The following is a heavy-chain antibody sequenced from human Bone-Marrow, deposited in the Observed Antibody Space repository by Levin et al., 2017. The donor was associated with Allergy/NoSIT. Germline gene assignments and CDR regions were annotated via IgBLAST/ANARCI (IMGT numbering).Heavy chain of an antibody. CDR3: AITVTSPYDYFGMDV. Sequence: GGSLRLSCKGSGYSFSNYWINWVRQMPGKGLEWMGSFYPRDSDTTYSPSFQGQVTISADKSISTAYLQWSSLKASDTAMYYCAITVTSPYDYFGMDVWGQGTTVTVSS. CDR1: GYSFSNYW. V-gene: IGHV5-51*01. CDR2: FYPRDSDT. J-gene: IGHJ6*02. D-gene: IGHD4-17*01.